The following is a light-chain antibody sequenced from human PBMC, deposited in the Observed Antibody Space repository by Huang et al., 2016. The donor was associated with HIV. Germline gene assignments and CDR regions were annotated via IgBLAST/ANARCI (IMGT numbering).Light chain of an antibody. Sequence: EIVMTQSPATLSVSPGERATLSCRASQSVSSNLAWYQQNPGQAPRLLIYGASTRATGIPARCSGSGSGTEFTLTISSLQSEDFAVYYCQQYNNWPPLTFGGGTKVEIK. J-gene: IGKJ4*01. CDR1: QSVSSN. CDR3: QQYNNWPPLT. V-gene: IGKV3-15*01. CDR2: GAS.